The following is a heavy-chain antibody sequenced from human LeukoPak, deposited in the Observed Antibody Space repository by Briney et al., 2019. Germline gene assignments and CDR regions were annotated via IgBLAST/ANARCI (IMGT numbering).Heavy chain of an antibody. Sequence: GGSLRLSCAASGFTFSSSWMTWVRQAPGKGLEWVANIKQDGNEKYYVDSVRGRFTVSRDNAKNSLYLQMDSLRAEDTALYYCAIHGGGTIRIEAFDVWGQGTMVTISS. D-gene: IGHD3-3*01. V-gene: IGHV3-7*03. CDR3: AIHGGGTIRIEAFDV. J-gene: IGHJ3*01. CDR2: IKQDGNEK. CDR1: GFTFSSSW.